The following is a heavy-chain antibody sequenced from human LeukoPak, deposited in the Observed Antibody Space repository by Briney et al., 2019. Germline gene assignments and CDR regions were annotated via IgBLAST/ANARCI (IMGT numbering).Heavy chain of an antibody. V-gene: IGHV4-59*01. J-gene: IGHJ4*02. CDR2: IFYTGSTT. CDR3: GRITEWNDLDY. CDR1: GASLTHYY. D-gene: IGHD1-1*01. Sequence: ASETLSLTCTVSGASLTHYYWAWIRQSPGKGLEWIGYIFYTGSTTNYNPSLKSRVAMSVDTSKNQFSLHLNYVTAADAAVYYCGRITEWNDLDYWGQGALVTVSS.